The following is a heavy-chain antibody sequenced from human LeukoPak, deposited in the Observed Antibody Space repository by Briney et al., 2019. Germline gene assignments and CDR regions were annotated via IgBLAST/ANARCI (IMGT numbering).Heavy chain of an antibody. J-gene: IGHJ4*02. CDR3: ARSRDGSSGWYAYFDY. Sequence: GSLRLSCAASGFTFSSYSMNWVRQAPGKGLEWVSSISSSSSYIYYADSVKGRFTISRDNAKNSLYLQMNSLRAEDMAVDYCARSRDGSSGWYAYFDYWGQGTLVTVSS. V-gene: IGHV3-21*01. CDR1: GFTFSSYS. CDR2: ISSSSSYI. D-gene: IGHD6-19*01.